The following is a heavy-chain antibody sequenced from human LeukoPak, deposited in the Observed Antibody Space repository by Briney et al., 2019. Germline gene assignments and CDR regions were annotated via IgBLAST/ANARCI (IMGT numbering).Heavy chain of an antibody. J-gene: IGHJ6*03. CDR1: GGSISSGSYY. D-gene: IGHD3-10*01. CDR3: ARSVRGAMSGYYYMAV. V-gene: IGHV4-61*02. Sequence: SETLSLTCTVSGGSISSGSYYWSWIRQPAGKGLEWIGRIYTSGSTNYNPSLKSRVTISVDTSKNQFSLKLSSVTAADTAVYYCARSVRGAMSGYYYMAVWGKGTTVTV. CDR2: IYTSGST.